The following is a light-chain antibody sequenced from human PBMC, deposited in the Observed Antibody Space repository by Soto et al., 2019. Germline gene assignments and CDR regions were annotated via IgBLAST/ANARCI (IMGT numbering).Light chain of an antibody. V-gene: IGKV1-39*01. Sequence: DIQMTQSPSSLSASVGDRITITCRASQSISTYLNWYQQKPGKAPKVLIYSASSLQSGVPPRFSGSGSGTDFTLTISSLQPEDFATYYCQQSYTSPRTFGQGTKMEIK. CDR1: QSISTY. CDR3: QQSYTSPRT. J-gene: IGKJ1*01. CDR2: SAS.